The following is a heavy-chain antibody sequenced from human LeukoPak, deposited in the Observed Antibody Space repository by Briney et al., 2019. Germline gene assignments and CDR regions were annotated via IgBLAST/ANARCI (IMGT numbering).Heavy chain of an antibody. D-gene: IGHD5/OR15-5a*01. CDR1: GGSISSGSYY. Sequence: PSQTLSLTCTVSGGSISSGSYYWSWIRQHPGKGLEWIGYIYYSGSTYYNPSLKSRVTISVDTSKNQFSLKLSSVTAADTAVYYCARVASVLAEFDPWGQGTLVTVSS. J-gene: IGHJ5*02. V-gene: IGHV4-31*03. CDR2: IYYSGST. CDR3: ARVASVLAEFDP.